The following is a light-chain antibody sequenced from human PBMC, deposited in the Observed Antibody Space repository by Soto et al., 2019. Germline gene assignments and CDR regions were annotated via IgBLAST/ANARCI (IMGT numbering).Light chain of an antibody. J-gene: IGKJ4*01. Sequence: DIQMTQSPSSVSASVGDRVSITCRASQGISSWVAWYQQRPGKAPKLLIYAATILQSGVPSRFSGSGSGTAFALTISNLQPEDFASYFCQQANSFPLTFGGGTKV. CDR3: QQANSFPLT. CDR2: AAT. V-gene: IGKV1-12*01. CDR1: QGISSW.